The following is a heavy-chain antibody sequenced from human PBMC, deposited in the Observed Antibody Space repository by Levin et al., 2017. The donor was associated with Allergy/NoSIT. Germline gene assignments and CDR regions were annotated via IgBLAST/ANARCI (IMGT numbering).Heavy chain of an antibody. CDR2: IKSKTDGGTT. D-gene: IGHD1-26*01. CDR3: TTDGGRKVGATIDY. CDR1: GFTFSNAW. V-gene: IGHV3-15*01. Sequence: GESLKISCAASGFTFSNAWMSWVRQAPGKGLEWVGRIKSKTDGGTTDYAAPVKGRFTISRDDSKNTLYLQMNSLKTEDTAVYYCTTDGGRKVGATIDYWGQGTLVTVSS. J-gene: IGHJ4*02.